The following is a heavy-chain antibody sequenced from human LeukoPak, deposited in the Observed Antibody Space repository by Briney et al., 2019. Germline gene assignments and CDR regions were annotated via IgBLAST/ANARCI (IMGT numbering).Heavy chain of an antibody. CDR1: GFTCYNTC. J-gene: IGHJ5*02. V-gene: IGHV3-15*01. CDR2: VKSKTDGGTT. Sequence: AGSLTFNCSASGFTCYNTCMRWVRHAPGHGLEWVVRVKSKTDGGTTDYAAHVKGRFNNSRDDSKNTMYHQMNSLQTEGTAVYYCTTPPGKYCSSTSCYQGRGFDPWGRGILVSVSS. CDR3: TTPPGKYCSSTSCYQGRGFDP. D-gene: IGHD2-2*01.